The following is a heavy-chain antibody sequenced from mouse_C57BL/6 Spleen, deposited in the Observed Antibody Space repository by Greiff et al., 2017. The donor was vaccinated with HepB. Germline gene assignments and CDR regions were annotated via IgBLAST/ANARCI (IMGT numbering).Heavy chain of an antibody. CDR3: ARGTARATRAMDY. V-gene: IGHV1-69*01. D-gene: IGHD3-2*01. Sequence: QVQLQQSGAELVMPGASVKLSCKASGYTFTSYWMHWVKQRPGQGLEWIGEIDPSDSYTNYNQKFKGKSTLTVDKSSSTAYMQLSSLTSDDSAVYYCARGTARATRAMDYWGQGTSVTVSS. CDR1: GYTFTSYW. J-gene: IGHJ4*01. CDR2: IDPSDSYT.